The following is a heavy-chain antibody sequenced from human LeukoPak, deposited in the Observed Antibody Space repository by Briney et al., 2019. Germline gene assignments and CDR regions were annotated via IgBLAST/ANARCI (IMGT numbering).Heavy chain of an antibody. D-gene: IGHD1-26*01. CDR2: IYTSGST. CDR3: ARGIVGATTDWFDP. Sequence: SETLSLTCTVSGGSISSYYWSWIRQPAGKGLEWIGRIYTSGSTNYNPSLKSRVTMSVDTSKNQFSLKLSSVTAADTAVYYCARGIVGATTDWFDPWGQGTLVTVSS. V-gene: IGHV4-4*07. CDR1: GGSISSYY. J-gene: IGHJ5*02.